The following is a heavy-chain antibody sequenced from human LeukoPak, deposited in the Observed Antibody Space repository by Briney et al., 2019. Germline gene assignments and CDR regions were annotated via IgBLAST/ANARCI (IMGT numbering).Heavy chain of an antibody. CDR1: GGSISSSSYY. CDR3: ARRYYYDRIWYFDL. V-gene: IGHV4-39*01. J-gene: IGHJ2*01. Sequence: PSETLSLTCTVSGGSISSSSYYWGWIRQPPGKGLEWIGSIYYSGSTYYNPSLKSRVTISVDTSKNQFSLKLSSVTAADTAVYYCARRYYYDRIWYFDLWGRGTLVTVSS. D-gene: IGHD3-22*01. CDR2: IYYSGST.